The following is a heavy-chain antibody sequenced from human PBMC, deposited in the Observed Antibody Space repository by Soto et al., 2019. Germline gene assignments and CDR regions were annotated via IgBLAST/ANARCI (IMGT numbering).Heavy chain of an antibody. D-gene: IGHD5-12*01. Sequence: QVQLVESGGGVVQPGRSLRLSCAASGFTFSSYAMHWVRQAPGKGLEWVAVISYDGSNKYYADSVKGRFTISRDNSKNTLYLQMNSLRAENTAVYYGAREGVGDGYNDDGMDVWGQGTTVTVSS. V-gene: IGHV3-30-3*01. CDR1: GFTFSSYA. CDR2: ISYDGSNK. CDR3: AREGVGDGYNDDGMDV. J-gene: IGHJ6*02.